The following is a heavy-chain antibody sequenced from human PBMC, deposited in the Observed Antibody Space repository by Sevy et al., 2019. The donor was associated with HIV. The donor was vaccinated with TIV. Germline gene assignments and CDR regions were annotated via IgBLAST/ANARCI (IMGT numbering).Heavy chain of an antibody. D-gene: IGHD2-8*01. V-gene: IGHV3-23*01. CDR3: AREGCTKPHDY. Sequence: GGYLRLSCAASGFTFSKYSMSWVRQPPGKGLEWVSTLSFGCGEINYADSVKGRFTISRDNSKSSVYLRMNNLRPEDTAVYYCAREGCTKPHDYWGQGTLVTVSS. CDR1: GFTFSKYS. J-gene: IGHJ4*02. CDR2: LSFGCGEI.